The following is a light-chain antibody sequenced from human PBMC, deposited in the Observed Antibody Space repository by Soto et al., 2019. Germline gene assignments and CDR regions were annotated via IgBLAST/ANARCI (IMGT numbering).Light chain of an antibody. CDR2: RNN. CDR1: SSNIGSNY. CDR3: AAWDDSLSGYV. V-gene: IGLV1-47*01. J-gene: IGLJ1*01. Sequence: SALTQPPSASVTPGQRVTISCSGSSSNIGSNYAYWYQQLPGTAPKLLIYRNNQRPSGVPDRFSGSKSGTSASLAISGLRSEDEADYYCAAWDDSLSGYVFGTGTKVTVL.